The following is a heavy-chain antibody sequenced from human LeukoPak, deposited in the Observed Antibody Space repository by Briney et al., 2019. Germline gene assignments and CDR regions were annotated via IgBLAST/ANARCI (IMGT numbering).Heavy chain of an antibody. V-gene: IGHV3-30*04. CDR2: ISYDGSNK. CDR3: ARDDIAAAGIDH. Sequence: GGSLRFSCAASGFTFSSYALHWVRQAPGKGLEWVAVISYDGSNKYYADSVKGRFTISRDNSKNTLYLQMNSLRAEDTAVYYCARDDIAAAGIDHWGQGTLVTVSS. J-gene: IGHJ4*02. CDR1: GFTFSSYA. D-gene: IGHD6-13*01.